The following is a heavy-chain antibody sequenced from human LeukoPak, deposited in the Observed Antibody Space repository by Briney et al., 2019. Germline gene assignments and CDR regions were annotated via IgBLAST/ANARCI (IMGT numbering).Heavy chain of an antibody. Sequence: GRSLIISCAASAFTVRSYSMHCVRQAPGKELEWVSSITSSSSYIYYADSVKGRFTISRDNAKNSLYLQMNSLRAEDTAVYYCAREWSSSSYYYGREVWGQGTTVVVSP. CDR1: AFTVRSYS. CDR3: AREWSSSSYYYGREV. CDR2: ITSSSSYI. D-gene: IGHD6-6*01. J-gene: IGHJ6*01. V-gene: IGHV3-21*01.